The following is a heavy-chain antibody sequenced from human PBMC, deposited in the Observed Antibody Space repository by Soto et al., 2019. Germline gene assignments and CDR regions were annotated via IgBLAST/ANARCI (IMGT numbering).Heavy chain of an antibody. V-gene: IGHV4-59*01. CDR2: IYYSGST. CDR3: ARVTGPGIAVATKGAFDI. CDR1: GGSISSYY. Sequence: SETLSLTCTVSGGSISSYYWSWIRQPPGKGLEWIGYIYYSGSTNYNPSLKSRVTISVDTSKNQFSLKLSSVTAADTAVYYCARVTGPGIAVATKGAFDIWGQGTMVTVSS. D-gene: IGHD6-19*01. J-gene: IGHJ3*02.